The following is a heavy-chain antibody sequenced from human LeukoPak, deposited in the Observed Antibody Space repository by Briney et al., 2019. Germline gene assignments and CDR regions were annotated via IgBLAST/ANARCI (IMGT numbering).Heavy chain of an antibody. J-gene: IGHJ4*02. V-gene: IGHV3-64*01. CDR2: ISSNGGST. D-gene: IGHD2-15*01. CDR1: GFTFSSYA. CDR3: ARVGGQSTFDY. Sequence: GGSLRLSCAASGFTFSSYAMHWVRQAPGKGLEYVSAISSNGGSTYYANSVKGRFTISRDNSKNTLYLQMGSLRAEDMAVYYCARVGGQSTFDYWGQGTLVTVSS.